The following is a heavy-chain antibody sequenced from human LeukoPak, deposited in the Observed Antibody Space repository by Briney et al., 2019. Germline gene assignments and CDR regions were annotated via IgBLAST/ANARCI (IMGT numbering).Heavy chain of an antibody. J-gene: IGHJ4*02. CDR2: ISYDGSNK. D-gene: IGHD3-22*01. CDR3: ARDVPYYYDSSGSHTGVTY. V-gene: IGHV3-30*04. CDR1: GFTFSSYA. Sequence: QPGGSLRLSCAASGFTFSSYAMHWVRQAPGKGLEWVAVISYDGSNKYYADSVKGRFTISRDNSKNTLYLQMNSLRAEDTAVYYCARDVPYYYDSSGSHTGVTYWGQGTLVTVSS.